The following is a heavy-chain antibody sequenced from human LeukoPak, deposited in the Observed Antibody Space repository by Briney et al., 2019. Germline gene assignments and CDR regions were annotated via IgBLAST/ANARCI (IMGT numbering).Heavy chain of an antibody. CDR1: GFTFSSYW. J-gene: IGHJ3*02. Sequence: GGSLRLSCAASGFTFSSYWMSWVRQAPGKGLEWVANIKQDGSEKYYVDSVKGRFTISRDNADNSLYLQMNSLKVEDTAVYCRARYGNGEWLAHYAFDMWGQGTMVTVSS. CDR2: IKQDGSEK. CDR3: ARYGNGEWLAHYAFDM. V-gene: IGHV3-7*01. D-gene: IGHD6-19*01.